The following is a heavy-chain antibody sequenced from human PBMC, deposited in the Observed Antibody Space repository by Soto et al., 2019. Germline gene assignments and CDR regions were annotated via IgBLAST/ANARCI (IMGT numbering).Heavy chain of an antibody. CDR2: ISGYNGNT. J-gene: IGHJ5*02. Sequence: QVQLVQSGAEVKEPGASVKVSCKASGYTFASYGINWVRQAPGQGLEWMGWISGYNGNTKYAQKFQGRVTVTTDTSTSTGYMELRSLRSDDTAVYYCARDGILGTTHGSWFDPWGQGTLVTVSS. D-gene: IGHD1-26*01. V-gene: IGHV1-18*01. CDR3: ARDGILGTTHGSWFDP. CDR1: GYTFASYG.